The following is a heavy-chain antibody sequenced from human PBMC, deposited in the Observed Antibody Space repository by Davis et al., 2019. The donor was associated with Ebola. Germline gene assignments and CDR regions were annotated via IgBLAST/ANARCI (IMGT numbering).Heavy chain of an antibody. CDR2: IEKNSGKL. V-gene: IGHV1-18*01. D-gene: IGHD1-1*01. CDR3: VGDGYGGNWFDP. Sequence: WVVQATRVELGWRGMIEKNSGKLRYAQKFRGEVTMTTDTSTNTAFMELRSLRSDDSATYFCVGDGYGGNWFDPWGQGTQRTVS. J-gene: IGHJ5*02.